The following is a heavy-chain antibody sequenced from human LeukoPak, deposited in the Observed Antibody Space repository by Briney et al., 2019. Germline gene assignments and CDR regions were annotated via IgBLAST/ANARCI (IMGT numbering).Heavy chain of an antibody. Sequence: SETLSLTCTVSGGSISSGDYFWSWIRQHPGKGLEWIGYIYYSGSTYYNPSLKSRVTISVDRSKNQFSLKLSSVTAADTAVYYCARGSVSSSFVYWGQGTLVTVSS. J-gene: IGHJ4*02. V-gene: IGHV4-30-4*01. CDR2: IYYSGST. D-gene: IGHD6-13*01. CDR3: ARGSVSSSFVY. CDR1: GGSISSGDYF.